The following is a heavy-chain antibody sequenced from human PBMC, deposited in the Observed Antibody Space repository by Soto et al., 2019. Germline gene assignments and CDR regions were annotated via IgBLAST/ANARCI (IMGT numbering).Heavy chain of an antibody. CDR3: ARVIAATADFDY. D-gene: IGHD6-13*01. CDR1: GYSFTSYS. Sequence: QVQLVQSGAEVKKPGASVKVSCKASGYSFTSYSISWVRQAPGQGLEWMGWISAYNRNTNYAQRLQGRVTMTTDPSTSTAYLELRSLRSDDTAVYYCARVIAATADFDYWGQGTLVTVSS. V-gene: IGHV1-18*01. CDR2: ISAYNRNT. J-gene: IGHJ4*02.